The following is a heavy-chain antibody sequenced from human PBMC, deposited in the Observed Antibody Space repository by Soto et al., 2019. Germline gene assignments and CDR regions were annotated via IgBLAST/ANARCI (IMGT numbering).Heavy chain of an antibody. CDR3: ARDGDFYGDYVPYYFDY. J-gene: IGHJ4*02. V-gene: IGHV3-48*01. D-gene: IGHD4-17*01. CDR2: ISSSSSTI. CDR1: GFTFSSYS. Sequence: GGSLRLSCAASGFTFSSYSMNWVRQAPGKGLEWVSYISSSSSTIYYADSVKGRFTISRDNAKNSLYLQMNSLRAEDTAVYYCARDGDFYGDYVPYYFDYWGQGTLVTVSS.